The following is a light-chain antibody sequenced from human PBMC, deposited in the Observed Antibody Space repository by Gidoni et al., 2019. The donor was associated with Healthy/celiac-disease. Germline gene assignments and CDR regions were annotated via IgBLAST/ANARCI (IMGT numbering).Light chain of an antibody. CDR3: SSYTSSSTVV. J-gene: IGLJ2*01. Sequence: QSALTQPASVSGSPGQSITISCTGPSSDVGGYNYVSWSQQHPGQAPKLMIYDVSNRPSGVSNRFSGSKSGKTASLTISGLQAEDEADYYCSSYTSSSTVVFGGGTKLTVL. V-gene: IGLV2-14*01. CDR1: SSDVGGYNY. CDR2: DVS.